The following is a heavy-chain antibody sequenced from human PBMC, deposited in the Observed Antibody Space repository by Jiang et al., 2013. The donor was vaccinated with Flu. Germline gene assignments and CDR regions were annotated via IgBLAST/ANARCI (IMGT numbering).Heavy chain of an antibody. CDR1: GGSISSYY. CDR3: ARDKRPATTVRGTDSFDI. Sequence: KPSETLSLTCTVSGGSISSYYWSWIRQPPGKGLEWIGYIYYSGSTNYNPSLKSRVTISVDTSKNQFSLKLSSVTAADTAVYYCARDKRPATTVRGTDSFDIWGQGTMVTVSS. V-gene: IGHV4-59*01. CDR2: IYYSGST. D-gene: IGHD4-17*01. J-gene: IGHJ3*02.